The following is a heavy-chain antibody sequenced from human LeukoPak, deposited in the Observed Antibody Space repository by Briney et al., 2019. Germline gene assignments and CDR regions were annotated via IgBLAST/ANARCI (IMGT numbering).Heavy chain of an antibody. CDR1: GGSVDDYY. CDR2: MYHRGNI. Sequence: SETLSLTCTVSGGSVDDYYWSWIQQPPGKGLEWIGYMYHRGNINYNPSLKSRVTISEDTSRNQLSLNLRSVTAADTAVYYCAATIKRDYGDTNLHYWGQGTLVTVSS. D-gene: IGHD4-17*01. V-gene: IGHV4-59*02. CDR3: AATIKRDYGDTNLHY. J-gene: IGHJ4*02.